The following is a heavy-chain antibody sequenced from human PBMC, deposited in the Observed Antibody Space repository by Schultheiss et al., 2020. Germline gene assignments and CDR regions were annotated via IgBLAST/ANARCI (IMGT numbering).Heavy chain of an antibody. CDR2: IYPGDSDT. V-gene: IGHV5-51*01. D-gene: IGHD6-13*01. J-gene: IGHJ4*02. CDR3: AREGGLLYSSSFAFDY. Sequence: GESLKISCKGSGYSFTSYWIGWVRQMPGKGLEWMGIIYPGDSDTRYSPSFQGQVTISADKSISTAYLQWSSLKASDTAMYYCAREGGLLYSSSFAFDYWGQGTLVTVSS. CDR1: GYSFTSYW.